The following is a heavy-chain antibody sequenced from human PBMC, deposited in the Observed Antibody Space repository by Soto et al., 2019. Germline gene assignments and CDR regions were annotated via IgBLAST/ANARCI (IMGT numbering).Heavy chain of an antibody. CDR3: ARDRRWSPSTQDTAMSFNGMDV. D-gene: IGHD5-18*01. CDR2: INPNSGGT. V-gene: IGHV1-2*04. J-gene: IGHJ6*02. Sequence: GASVKVSCKASGYTFTGYYMHWVRQAPGQGLEWMGWINPNSGGTNYAQKFQGWVTMTRDTSISTAYMELSRLRSDDTAVYYCARDRRWSPSTQDTAMSFNGMDVWSQGTTVTVSS. CDR1: GYTFTGYY.